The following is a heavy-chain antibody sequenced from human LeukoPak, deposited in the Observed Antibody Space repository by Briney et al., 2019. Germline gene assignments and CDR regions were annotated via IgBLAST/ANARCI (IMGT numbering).Heavy chain of an antibody. Sequence: GGSLRLSCAASGFIVSSKYMSWIRQAPGKELEWVSVMYSGGTAFYADSVRGRFTFSRDNSKNTLYLQMNRLKVEDTAVYYCARAYYYDTSGYFLNAFDVWGQGTMVTVSS. J-gene: IGHJ3*01. CDR1: GFIVSSKY. CDR3: ARAYYYDTSGYFLNAFDV. V-gene: IGHV3-53*01. CDR2: MYSGGTA. D-gene: IGHD3-22*01.